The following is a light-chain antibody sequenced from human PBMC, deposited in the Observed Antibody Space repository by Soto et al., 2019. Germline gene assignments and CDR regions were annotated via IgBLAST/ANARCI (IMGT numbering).Light chain of an antibody. CDR2: DTS. V-gene: IGKV3-15*01. CDR3: QPYNDAPLT. CDR1: QGIGDT. Sequence: VMRQSLVTRQVSPGEGATLSWGPSQGIGDTLAWYQHKPGQTPRLLIYDTSTRATGVPTRFSGTRSGAEFTLTINSLLSYDFAVYYCQPYNDAPLTFGGGSKVDIK. J-gene: IGKJ4*01.